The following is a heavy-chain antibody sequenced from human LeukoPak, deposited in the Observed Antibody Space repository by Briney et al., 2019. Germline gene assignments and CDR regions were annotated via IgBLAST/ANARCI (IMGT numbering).Heavy chain of an antibody. CDR3: ARRLTQYDCFDP. CDR1: GDSFSSNSVT. CDR2: TYYRSTWYN. J-gene: IGHJ5*02. Sequence: SQTLSLTCAISGDSFSSNSVTWNWIRQSPSKGLEWLGRTYYRSTWYNDYAVSVRGRITVNPDTSKNQFSLHLNSVTPEDTAVYYCARRLTQYDCFDPWGQGILVTVSS. D-gene: IGHD2-2*01. V-gene: IGHV6-1*01.